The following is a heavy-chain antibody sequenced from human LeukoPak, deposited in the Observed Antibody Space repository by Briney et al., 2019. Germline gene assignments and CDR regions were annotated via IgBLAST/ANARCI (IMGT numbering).Heavy chain of an antibody. CDR2: ISSSSSYI. J-gene: IGHJ4*02. CDR1: GFTFSSNS. V-gene: IGHV3-21*01. D-gene: IGHD4-17*01. CDR3: ARGGYGDYGLDY. Sequence: GGSLRLSCAASGFTFSSNSMNWVRQAPGKGLEWVSSISSSSSYIYYADSVKGRFTISRDNAKNSLYLQMNSLRDEDTAVYYCARGGYGDYGLDYWGQGTLVTVSS.